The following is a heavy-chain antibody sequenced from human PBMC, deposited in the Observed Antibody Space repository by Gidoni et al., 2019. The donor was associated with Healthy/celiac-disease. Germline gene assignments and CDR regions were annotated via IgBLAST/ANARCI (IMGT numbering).Heavy chain of an antibody. CDR2: INSDGSST. V-gene: IGHV3-74*01. D-gene: IGHD3-22*01. CDR3: ARDGYYYDSSGQGYFQH. Sequence: EVQLVESGGGLVQPGGSLRLSCAASGFTFSSYWMHWVRQAPGKGLVWVSRINSDGSSTSYADSVKGRFTISRDNAKNTLYLQMNSLRAEDTAVYYCARDGYYYDSSGQGYFQHWGQGTLVTVSS. CDR1: GFTFSSYW. J-gene: IGHJ1*01.